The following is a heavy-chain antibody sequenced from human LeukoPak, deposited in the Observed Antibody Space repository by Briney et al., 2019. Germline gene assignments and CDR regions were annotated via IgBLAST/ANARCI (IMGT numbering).Heavy chain of an antibody. CDR3: ARVVHYGSGPAVG. CDR2: ISYAGNNK. CDR1: GIPFSDYG. V-gene: IGHV3-30*03. Sequence: GGSLRLSCAASGIPFSDYGMHWVRQAPGEGLEWVASISYAGNNKNYADSVKGRFTISRDNSRNTVNLQMNSLRAEDTAVYYCARVVHYGSGPAVGWGQGTLVTVSS. D-gene: IGHD3-10*01. J-gene: IGHJ4*02.